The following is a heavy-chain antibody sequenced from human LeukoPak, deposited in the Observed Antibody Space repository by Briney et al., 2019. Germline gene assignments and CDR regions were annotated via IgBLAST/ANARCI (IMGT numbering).Heavy chain of an antibody. CDR2: ISYDGSNK. Sequence: GGSLRLSCAAPGFTFSSYAIHWVRQAPGKGLEWVAVISYDGSNKFYADSVKGRFTISRDNSKNTLYLQMNSLRAEDTALYYCARGTYCSSTSCSLTFDPWGQGTLVTVSS. CDR1: GFTFSSYA. D-gene: IGHD2-2*01. CDR3: ARGTYCSSTSCSLTFDP. J-gene: IGHJ5*02. V-gene: IGHV3-30-3*01.